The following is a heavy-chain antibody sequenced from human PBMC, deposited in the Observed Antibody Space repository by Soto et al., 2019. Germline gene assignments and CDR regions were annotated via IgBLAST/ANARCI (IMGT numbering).Heavy chain of an antibody. CDR2: IYYSGTT. CDR3: AASCVACGGFNYYGMDV. CDR1: GGSISSGGYY. Sequence: SETLSLTCTVSGGSISSGGYYWYWIRQHPGKGLEWIGYIYYSGTTYYNPSLKSRVTISVDTSKNQFSLKLSSVTAADTAVYYCAASCVACGGFNYYGMDVWGQGTTVPVSS. V-gene: IGHV4-31*03. D-gene: IGHD2-21*01. J-gene: IGHJ6*02.